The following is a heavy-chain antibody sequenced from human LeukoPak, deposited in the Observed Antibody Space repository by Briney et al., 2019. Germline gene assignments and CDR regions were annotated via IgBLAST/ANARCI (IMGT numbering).Heavy chain of an antibody. J-gene: IGHJ5*02. CDR3: AKGWYCSSTSCYQHNNWFDP. CDR1: GFTFSSYA. D-gene: IGHD2-2*01. Sequence: GGSLRLSCAASGFTFSSYAMSWVRQAPGKGLEWVSAISGSGGSTYYADSVKGRFTISRDNSKNTLYLQMNSLRAEDTAVYYCAKGWYCSSTSCYQHNNWFDPWGQGTLVTVSS. CDR2: ISGSGGST. V-gene: IGHV3-23*01.